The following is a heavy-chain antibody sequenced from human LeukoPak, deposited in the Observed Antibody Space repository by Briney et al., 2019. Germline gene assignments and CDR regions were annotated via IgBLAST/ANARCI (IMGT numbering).Heavy chain of an antibody. D-gene: IGHD5-18*01. CDR2: ISYDGSNK. CDR3: ATHGYSYGYRSDY. CDR1: GFTFSSYG. Sequence: GGSLRLSCAASGFTFSSYGMHWVRQAPGKGLEWVAVISYDGSNKYYADSVKGRFTISRDNSKNTLYLQMNSLRAEDTAVYYCATHGYSYGYRSDYWGQGTLVTVSS. V-gene: IGHV3-30*03. J-gene: IGHJ4*02.